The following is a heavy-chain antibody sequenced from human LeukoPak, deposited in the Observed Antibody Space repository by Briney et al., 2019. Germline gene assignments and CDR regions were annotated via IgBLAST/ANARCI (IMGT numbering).Heavy chain of an antibody. CDR3: ARDIAAAGIGYYYYYMDV. J-gene: IGHJ6*03. Sequence: ASVKVSCKASGGTFSSYAISWVRQAPGQGLEWMGGIIPIFGTANYAQKFQGRVTITADESTSTAYMELSSLRSEDTAVYYCARDIAAAGIGYYYYYMDVWGKGTTVTVSS. CDR2: IIPIFGTA. CDR1: GGTFSSYA. V-gene: IGHV1-69*13. D-gene: IGHD6-13*01.